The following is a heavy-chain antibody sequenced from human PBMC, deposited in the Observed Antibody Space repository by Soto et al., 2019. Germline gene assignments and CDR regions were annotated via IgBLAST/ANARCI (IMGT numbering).Heavy chain of an antibody. CDR2: INHLETT. CDR1: GASITYGGYS. Sequence: PSETLSLTCTVSGASITYGGYSWSWIRQTPGKGLEWIGYINHLETTFYNPSFESRLTLSIDRTKNQFSLSLKSVTAADRAVYYCARGNQYYYGSGSYYNNWFDPWGQGTLVTV. V-gene: IGHV4-30-2*01. CDR3: ARGNQYYYGSGSYYNNWFDP. J-gene: IGHJ5*02. D-gene: IGHD3-10*01.